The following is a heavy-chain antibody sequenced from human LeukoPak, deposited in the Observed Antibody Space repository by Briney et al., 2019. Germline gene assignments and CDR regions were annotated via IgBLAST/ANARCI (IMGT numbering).Heavy chain of an antibody. Sequence: GGSLRLSCAASGFTFSSYSMNWVRQAPGKGLEWVSYISSSSSTIYYADSVKGRFTISRDNAKNSLYLQMNSLRAEDTAVYYCTREEHSNYNYWGQGTLVTVSS. CDR1: GFTFSSYS. CDR3: TREEHSNYNY. CDR2: ISSSSSTI. D-gene: IGHD4-11*01. V-gene: IGHV3-48*04. J-gene: IGHJ4*02.